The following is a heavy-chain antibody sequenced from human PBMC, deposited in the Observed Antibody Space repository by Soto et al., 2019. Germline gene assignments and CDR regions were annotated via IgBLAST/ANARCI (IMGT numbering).Heavy chain of an antibody. D-gene: IGHD3-9*01. CDR3: AGQTFTIDAASYGRSNWFDP. Sequence: SETLSLTCSASGGSITSSSHFWGWVRQPPGKGLEWIGTIYFTGNTYYTPSLKSRLTMSIDTSKNEFSLRLNSLTAADTAVYYCAGQTFTIDAASYGRSNWFDPWGPGTLVTVSS. CDR2: IYFTGNT. J-gene: IGHJ5*02. V-gene: IGHV4-39*01. CDR1: GGSITSSSHF.